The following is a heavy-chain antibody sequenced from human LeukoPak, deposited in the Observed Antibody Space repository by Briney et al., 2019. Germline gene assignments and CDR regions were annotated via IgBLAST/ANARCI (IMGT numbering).Heavy chain of an antibody. V-gene: IGHV3-30*18. Sequence: GGSLRLSCAASGFTFSSYGMHWVRQAPGKGLEWVAVISYDGSNKYYADSVKGRFTISRDNSKNTLYLQMNSLRAEDTAVYYCAKAGHYYDSSGYVLDYWGQGTLVTVSS. CDR3: AKAGHYYDSSGYVLDY. J-gene: IGHJ4*02. CDR1: GFTFSSYG. CDR2: ISYDGSNK. D-gene: IGHD3-22*01.